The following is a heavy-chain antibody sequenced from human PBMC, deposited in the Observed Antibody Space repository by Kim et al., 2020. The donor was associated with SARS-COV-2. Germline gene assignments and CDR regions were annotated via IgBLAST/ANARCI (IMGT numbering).Heavy chain of an antibody. CDR2: VKEDGSEK. J-gene: IGHJ2*01. CDR1: GIRFSRYW. Sequence: GGSLRLSCVASGIRFSRYWMTWVRQAPGKGLEWVANVKEDGSEKYYVDSVKGRFTISRDNTKNSLYLEMNSLRAEDTAVYYCARDVGEDALNYFFDLWG. CDR3: ARDVGEDALNYFFDL. V-gene: IGHV3-7*03. D-gene: IGHD3-10*01.